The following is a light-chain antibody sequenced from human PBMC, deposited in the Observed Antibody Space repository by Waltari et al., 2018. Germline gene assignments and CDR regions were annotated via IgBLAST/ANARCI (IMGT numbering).Light chain of an antibody. V-gene: IGLV2-23*01. CDR1: GSGVGSYDL. CDR2: VAT. J-gene: IGLJ1*01. CDR3: SSYSSSTTLGNV. Sequence: QSALTQAASVSGSPGQSITISCSGTGSGVGSYDLVAWYQQHPGKAPKLIIYVATKRPSGVASRFSGSKSGNTASLTISGLHAEDEADYFCSSYSSSTTLGNVFGTGTKVTVL.